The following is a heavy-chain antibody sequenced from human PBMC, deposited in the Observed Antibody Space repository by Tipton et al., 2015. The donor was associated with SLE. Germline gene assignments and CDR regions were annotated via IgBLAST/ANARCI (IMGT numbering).Heavy chain of an antibody. Sequence: SLRLSCEGSGFTFSSYAMSWVRQAPGKGLEWVSAISGSGGSTYYADSVKGRFTISRDNSKNTLYLQMNSLRAEDTAVYYCAKDSVGPWGWFDPWGQGTLVTVSS. CDR1: GFTFSSYA. J-gene: IGHJ5*02. D-gene: IGHD1-26*01. CDR3: AKDSVGPWGWFDP. V-gene: IGHV3-23*01. CDR2: ISGSGGST.